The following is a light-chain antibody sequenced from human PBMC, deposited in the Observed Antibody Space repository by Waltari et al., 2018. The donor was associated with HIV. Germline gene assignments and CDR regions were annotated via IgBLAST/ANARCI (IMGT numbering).Light chain of an antibody. J-gene: IGLJ2*01. CDR3: SSYTRSHTLV. CDR1: STDIDIYKF. Sequence: QSALTPPASVSGSPRQSITISCSGTSTDIDIYKFVSWYRQFPGKAPQLLISDVDSRPVGIPLRFSGSKSGSAASLTISGLQTDDEADYYCSSYTRSHTLVFGGGTKLTVL. CDR2: DVD. V-gene: IGLV2-14*01.